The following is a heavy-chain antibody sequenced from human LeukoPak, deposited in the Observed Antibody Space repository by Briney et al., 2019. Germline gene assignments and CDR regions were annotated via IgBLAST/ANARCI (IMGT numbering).Heavy chain of an antibody. CDR2: IYYNGNT. D-gene: IGHD1-26*01. V-gene: IGHV4-59*01. CDR3: ARGRSNYYGMDV. Sequence: SETLSLTCSVSDGSINSYYWNWIRRPPGKGLEWVGYIYYNGNTNYSPSLKSRVTMSVDTSKNLFSLKVSSVTAADTAVYYCARGRSNYYGMDVWGQGTTVTVSS. CDR1: DGSINSYY. J-gene: IGHJ6*02.